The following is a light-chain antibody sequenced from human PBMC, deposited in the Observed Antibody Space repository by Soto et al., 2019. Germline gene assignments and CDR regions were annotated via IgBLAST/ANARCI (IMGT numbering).Light chain of an antibody. CDR1: SSNIGAGYD. CDR2: GNS. J-gene: IGLJ2*01. CDR3: QSYDSSLSGSGVV. Sequence: QSVLTQPPSVSGAPGQRVTISCTGSSSNIGAGYDVHWYQQLPGTAPKLLIYGNSNRPSGVPDRFSGSKSGTSASLAITGLQAADEAYYHCQSYDSSLSGSGVVFGGGSKVTVL. V-gene: IGLV1-40*01.